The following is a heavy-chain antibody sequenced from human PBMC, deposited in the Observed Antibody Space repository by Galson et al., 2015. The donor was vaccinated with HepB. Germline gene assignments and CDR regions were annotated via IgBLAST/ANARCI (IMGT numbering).Heavy chain of an antibody. D-gene: IGHD3-22*01. Sequence: SLRLSCAASGFTVSSNYMSWVRQAPGKGLEWVSVIYSGGSTYYADSVKGRFTISRDNSKNTLYLQMNSLRAEDTAVYYCASDSSGYYYFDYWGQGTLVTVSS. J-gene: IGHJ4*02. CDR1: GFTVSSNY. CDR2: IYSGGST. V-gene: IGHV3-66*01. CDR3: ASDSSGYYYFDY.